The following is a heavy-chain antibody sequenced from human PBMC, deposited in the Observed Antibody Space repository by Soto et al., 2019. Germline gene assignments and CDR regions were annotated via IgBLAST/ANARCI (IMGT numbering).Heavy chain of an antibody. D-gene: IGHD3-10*01. J-gene: IGHJ4*02. CDR1: GFTFSSYG. CDR3: ASYYGSGSYWPTY. V-gene: IGHV3-30*03. CDR2: ISYDGSNK. Sequence: GGSLRLSCAASGFTFSSYGMHWVRQAPGKGLEWVAVISYDGSNKYYADSVKGRFTISRDNAKNTLYLQMNSLRAEDTAVYYCASYYGSGSYWPTYWGQGTLVTVSS.